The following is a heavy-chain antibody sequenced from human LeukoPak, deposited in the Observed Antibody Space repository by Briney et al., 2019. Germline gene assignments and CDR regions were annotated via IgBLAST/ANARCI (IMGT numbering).Heavy chain of an antibody. CDR3: ARISQSSGGFHY. D-gene: IGHD2-15*01. CDR1: GGSISNSGGFY. J-gene: IGHJ4*02. Sequence: SQTLSLTCTVSGGSISNSGGFYWSWIRQHPGDGLEWIGFISYRGSTYYNPSLKSRVSMPVDTSRSQFSLRLTAVTDEDTAVYYCARISQSSGGFHYWGQGTLVTVSS. CDR2: ISYRGST. V-gene: IGHV4-31*02.